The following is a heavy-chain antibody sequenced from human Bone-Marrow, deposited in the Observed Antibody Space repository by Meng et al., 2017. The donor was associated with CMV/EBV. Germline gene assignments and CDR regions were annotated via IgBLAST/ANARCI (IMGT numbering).Heavy chain of an antibody. Sequence: TLSLTCSVSGGSISCTVYHWSWNRQPPGGGLEWIGYIYSSGTTYYNPALKSRLAMLKDTSKNQISLNLTSVSAEDSAVYFCARGPTVFGVFRGCFDLWGQGTRVTVSS. V-gene: IGHV4-30-4*08. CDR3: ARGPTVFGVFRGCFDL. CDR1: GGSISCTVYH. D-gene: IGHD3-3*01. CDR2: IYSSGTT. J-gene: IGHJ4*02.